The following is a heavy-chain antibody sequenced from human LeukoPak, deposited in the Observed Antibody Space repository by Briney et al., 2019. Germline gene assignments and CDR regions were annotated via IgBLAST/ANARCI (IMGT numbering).Heavy chain of an antibody. Sequence: GGSLRLSCAASGFTLSTYTMNWVRQAPGKGLQWFSYISSSSSTIYYADAVKGRFTISRDNAKNSLYLQMNSLRDEDTAVYYCAREYSSSSGRAFDIWGQGTMVTVSS. D-gene: IGHD6-6*01. J-gene: IGHJ3*02. CDR1: GFTLSTYT. CDR2: ISSSSSTI. V-gene: IGHV3-48*02. CDR3: AREYSSSSGRAFDI.